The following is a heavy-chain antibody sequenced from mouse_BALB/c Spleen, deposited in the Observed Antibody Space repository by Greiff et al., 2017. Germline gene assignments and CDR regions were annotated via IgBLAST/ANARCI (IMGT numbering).Heavy chain of an antibody. D-gene: IGHD2-14*01. CDR2: INPYNGAT. CDR1: GYSFTGYY. CDR3: ARRRGYDVDYAMDY. J-gene: IGHJ4*01. Sequence: EVQLQQSGPELVKPGASVKISCKASGYSFTGYYMHWVKQSHVKSLEWIGRINPYNGATSYNQNFKDKASLTVDKSSSTAYMELHSLTSEDSAVYYCARRRGYDVDYAMDYWGQGTSVTVSS. V-gene: IGHV1-31*01.